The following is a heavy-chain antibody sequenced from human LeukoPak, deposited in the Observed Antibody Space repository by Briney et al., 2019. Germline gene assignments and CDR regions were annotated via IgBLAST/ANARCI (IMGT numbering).Heavy chain of an antibody. CDR1: EFSVGSNY. Sequence: PGGSLRLSCAASEFSVGSNYMTWVRQAPGKGLEWVSLIYSGGSTYYADSVKGRFTISRDTSKNTVYVQMNSLRSEDTAVYYCVRDADWSFDYWGQGTLVTVSS. CDR2: IYSGGST. V-gene: IGHV3-66*01. D-gene: IGHD2-21*01. CDR3: VRDADWSFDY. J-gene: IGHJ4*02.